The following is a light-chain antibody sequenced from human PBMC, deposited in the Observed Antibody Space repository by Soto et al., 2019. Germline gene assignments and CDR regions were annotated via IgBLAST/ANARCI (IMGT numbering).Light chain of an antibody. CDR2: DVT. CDR1: SSDVGGYNY. Sequence: QSALTQPASVSGSPVQSITISCTVTSSDVGGYNYVSWYQQPPGNAPKLFIYDVTNRPSGVSHRFSGSKSGNTASLTISGLEAEDEAVYYCSSSTNSTVVFGGWNKLTV. CDR3: SSSTNSTVV. J-gene: IGLJ2*01. V-gene: IGLV2-14*01.